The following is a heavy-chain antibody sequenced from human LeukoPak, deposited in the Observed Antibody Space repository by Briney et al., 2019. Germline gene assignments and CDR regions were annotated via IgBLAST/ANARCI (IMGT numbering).Heavy chain of an antibody. CDR2: ISGSGGST. Sequence: GGSLRLSCAASGFTFSSYAMSWVRQAPGKRLEWVSAISGSGGSTYYADSVKGRFTISRDNSKNTLYLQMNSLRAEDTAVYYCAKVLSGYEFPGYDYWGQGTLVTVSS. CDR1: GFTFSSYA. CDR3: AKVLSGYEFPGYDY. D-gene: IGHD5-12*01. J-gene: IGHJ4*02. V-gene: IGHV3-23*01.